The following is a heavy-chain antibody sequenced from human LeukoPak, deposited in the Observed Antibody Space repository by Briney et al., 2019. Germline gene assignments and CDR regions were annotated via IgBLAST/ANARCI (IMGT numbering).Heavy chain of an antibody. CDR2: ISDSGGST. D-gene: IGHD2-2*01. CDR1: GITLTNYG. J-gene: IGHJ6*03. CDR3: AKDQIVVVPAATDYYYYYYMDV. Sequence: GGSLRLSCAVSGITLTNYGMSWVRQAPGKGLEWVAGISDSGGSTNYADSVKGRFTISRDNPKNTLYLQMNSLRAEDTAVYYCAKDQIVVVPAATDYYYYYYMDVWGKGTTVTVSS. V-gene: IGHV3-23*01.